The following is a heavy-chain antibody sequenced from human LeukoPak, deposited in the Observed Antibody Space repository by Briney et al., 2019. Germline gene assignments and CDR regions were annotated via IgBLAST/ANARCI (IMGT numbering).Heavy chain of an antibody. CDR2: INPNSGGT. J-gene: IGHJ4*02. Sequence: GASVKVSCKASGYTFTGYYMHWVRQAPGQGLEWMGRINPNSGGTNYAQKFQGRVTMTRDTSISTAYMELSRLRSDDTAVYYCARADYGDYVEGFDYWAREPWSPSPQ. D-gene: IGHD4-17*01. CDR1: GYTFTGYY. CDR3: ARADYGDYVEGFDY. V-gene: IGHV1-2*06.